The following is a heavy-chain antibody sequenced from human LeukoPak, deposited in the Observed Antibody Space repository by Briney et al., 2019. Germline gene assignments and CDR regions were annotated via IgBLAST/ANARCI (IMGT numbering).Heavy chain of an antibody. D-gene: IGHD4-17*01. CDR3: ARVVYGDYVRGAFDI. CDR2: IYYSGST. J-gene: IGHJ3*02. CDR1: GGSISSYY. Sequence: PSETLSLTCTVSGGSISSYYWSWIRQPPGKGLEWIGYIYYSGSTNYNPSLKSRVTISVDTSKNQFSLKLSSVTAADTAVYYCARVVYGDYVRGAFDIWGKGTMVTVSS. V-gene: IGHV4-59*01.